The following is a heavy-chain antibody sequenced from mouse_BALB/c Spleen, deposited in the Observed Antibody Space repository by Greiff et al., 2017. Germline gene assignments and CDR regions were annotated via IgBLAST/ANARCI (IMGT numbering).Heavy chain of an antibody. J-gene: IGHJ4*01. CDR1: GFTFTDYY. V-gene: IGHV7-3*02. Sequence: EVHLVESGGGLVQPGGSLRLSCATSGFTFTDYYMSWVRQPPGKALEWLGFIRNKANGYTTEYSASVKGRFTISRDNSQSILYLQMNTLRAEDSATYYCAGGGTGAHAMDYWGQGTSVTVSS. D-gene: IGHD4-1*01. CDR2: IRNKANGYTT. CDR3: AGGGTGAHAMDY.